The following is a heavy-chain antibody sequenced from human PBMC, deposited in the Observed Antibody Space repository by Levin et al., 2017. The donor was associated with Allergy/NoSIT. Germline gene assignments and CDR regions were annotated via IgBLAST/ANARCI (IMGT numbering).Heavy chain of an antibody. J-gene: IGHJ4*02. V-gene: IGHV1-18*01. CDR1: GYTFSTYG. CDR3: ARDLYGDYEAAY. D-gene: IGHD4-17*01. Sequence: GGSLRLSCKASGYTFSTYGINWVRQAPGQGLEWMGWSSSYSDNTHYAQKFRGRLTITTDTSTSTAYMELRSLRSDDTAIYYCARDLYGDYEAAYWGQGTLVTVSS. CDR2: SSSYSDNT.